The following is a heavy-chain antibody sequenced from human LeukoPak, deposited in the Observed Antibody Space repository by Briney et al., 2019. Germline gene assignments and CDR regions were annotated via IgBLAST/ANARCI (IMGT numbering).Heavy chain of an antibody. CDR3: AKDLRYSGSPRAFDF. Sequence: GGSLRLSCTVSGFTVSSNSMSWVRQAPGKGLEWVSFIYSDNTHYSDSVKGRFTISRDNSKNTLYLQMNSLRAEDTAVYYCAKDLRYSGSPRAFDFWGQGTMVTVSS. V-gene: IGHV3-53*01. CDR2: IYSDNT. D-gene: IGHD1-26*01. CDR1: GFTVSSNS. J-gene: IGHJ3*01.